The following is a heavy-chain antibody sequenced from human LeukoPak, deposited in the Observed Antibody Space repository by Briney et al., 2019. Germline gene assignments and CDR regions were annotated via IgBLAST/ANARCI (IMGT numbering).Heavy chain of an antibody. Sequence: ASVKVSCKASGYTFTSYYMHWVRQAPGQGLEWMGIINPSGGSTSYAQKFQGRVTMTRDTSTSTVYMELSSLRSEDTAVYYCAWEYCSSTSCYYYFDYWGQGTLVTVSS. CDR3: AWEYCSSTSCYYYFDY. CDR2: INPSGGST. D-gene: IGHD2-2*01. CDR1: GYTFTSYY. J-gene: IGHJ4*02. V-gene: IGHV1-46*01.